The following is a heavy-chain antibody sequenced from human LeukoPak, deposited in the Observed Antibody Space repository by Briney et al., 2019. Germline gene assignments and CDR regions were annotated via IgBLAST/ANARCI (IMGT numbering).Heavy chain of an antibody. J-gene: IGHJ4*02. CDR3: ARSNNGGWGYCDY. D-gene: IGHD3-16*01. V-gene: IGHV3-33*01. CDR2: IWYDGSNK. Sequence: PGGSLRLSCAASGFSFSNYGMHWVRQAPGKGLEWVAVIWYDGSNKYYADSVKSRFTISRDNSKNTLYVQMSSLRAGDTAVYYCARSNNGGWGYCDYWGQGSLVTVSS. CDR1: GFSFSNYG.